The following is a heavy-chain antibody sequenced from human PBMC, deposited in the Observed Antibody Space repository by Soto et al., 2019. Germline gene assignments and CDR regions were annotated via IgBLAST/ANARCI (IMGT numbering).Heavy chain of an antibody. J-gene: IGHJ6*02. Sequence: EVQLVESGGGLVQPGGSLRLSCAASGFSFSTYSMNWVRQAPGKGLEWVSYISRRSYTIYYVDSVKGRFTISRDNAKNSLYLQMNSLRDEDTAVYYCARGGSSSDNGMDVWGQGTTVPVSS. D-gene: IGHD6-6*01. CDR3: ARGGSSSDNGMDV. CDR2: ISRRSYTI. CDR1: GFSFSTYS. V-gene: IGHV3-48*02.